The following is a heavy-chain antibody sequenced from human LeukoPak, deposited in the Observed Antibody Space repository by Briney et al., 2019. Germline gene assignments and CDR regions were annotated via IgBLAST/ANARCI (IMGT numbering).Heavy chain of an antibody. CDR2: IWYDGSNK. D-gene: IGHD2-15*01. V-gene: IGHV3-33*01. CDR1: GFTFRSYG. Sequence: TGRSLRLSCAASGFTFRSYGMHWVRQAPGKGLEWVAVIWYDGSNKYYADSVKGRFTISRDNSKNTLYLQMNSLRAEDTAMYYCARELGYCSGASCYFKYYGMDVWGQGTTVTVFS. J-gene: IGHJ6*02. CDR3: ARELGYCSGASCYFKYYGMDV.